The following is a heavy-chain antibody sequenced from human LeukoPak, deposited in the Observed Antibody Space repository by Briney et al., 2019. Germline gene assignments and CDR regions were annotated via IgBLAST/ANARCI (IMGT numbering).Heavy chain of an antibody. Sequence: ASVRLSCKASGYTFTSYYIHWVRQAPGQGLEWMGIINPAGGSTTYAQKFQGSRLTLTRDTSTSTVYMELSSLRSEDTAVYYCARGRGVHDSHTYDYFDYWGQESIDPVSS. CDR3: ARGRGVHDSHTYDYFDY. D-gene: IGHD3-22*01. V-gene: IGHV1-46*01. CDR1: GYTFTSYY. J-gene: IGHJ4*02. CDR2: INPAGGST.